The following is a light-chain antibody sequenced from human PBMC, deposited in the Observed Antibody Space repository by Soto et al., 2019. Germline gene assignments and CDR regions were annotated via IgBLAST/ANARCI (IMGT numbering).Light chain of an antibody. CDR1: QSVSNN. V-gene: IGKV3-15*01. J-gene: IGKJ1*01. Sequence: ILMTQSPATLSVSPGERATLSCRASQSVSNNLAWYQQKPGQAPRLLIYDASTRATGIPARFSGSGSGTECTLTISGLQSADFAVYYCQQYNNWPPWTCGQGTKVEIK. CDR3: QQYNNWPPWT. CDR2: DAS.